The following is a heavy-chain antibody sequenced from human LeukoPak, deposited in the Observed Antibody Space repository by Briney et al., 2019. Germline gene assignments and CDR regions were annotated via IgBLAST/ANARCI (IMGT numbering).Heavy chain of an antibody. J-gene: IGHJ4*02. Sequence: ASVKVSCKASGGTFSSYTISWVRQAPGQGLEWMVRIIPILGIANYAQKFQGRVTIAADKSTSTAYMELSSLRSEDTAVYYCASTYDSSGYYFSFDYWGQGTLVTVSS. CDR2: IIPILGIA. CDR1: GGTFSSYT. V-gene: IGHV1-69*02. CDR3: ASTYDSSGYYFSFDY. D-gene: IGHD3-22*01.